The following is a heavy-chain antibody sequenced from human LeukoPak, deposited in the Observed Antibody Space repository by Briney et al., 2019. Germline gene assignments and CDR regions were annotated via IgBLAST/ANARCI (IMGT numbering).Heavy chain of an antibody. CDR3: ATAALSSGSYPSSFDY. D-gene: IGHD1-26*01. CDR2: INAGNGNT. CDR1: GYTFTTYA. V-gene: IGHV1-3*01. Sequence: ASVKVSCKASGYTFTTYAIHWVRQAPGQRLEWMGWINAGNGNTKYSQKFQGRVTMTRDTSTSTVYMELSSLRSEDTAVYYCATAALSSGSYPSSFDYWGQGTLVTVSS. J-gene: IGHJ4*02.